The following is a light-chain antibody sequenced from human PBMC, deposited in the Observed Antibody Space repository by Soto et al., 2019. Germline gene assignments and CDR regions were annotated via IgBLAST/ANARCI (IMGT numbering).Light chain of an antibody. CDR3: AAWDDNLNGPL. J-gene: IGLJ3*02. Sequence: QSVLTQPPSLSGTPGQRVTISCSGSNSNIGRYSVNWYQHFPGTAPKILIYSDDERPSGVPARFSGSKSGTSASLAISGLQSEDEAEYYCAAWDDNLNGPLFGGGTKLTV. CDR2: SDD. CDR1: NSNIGRYS. V-gene: IGLV1-44*01.